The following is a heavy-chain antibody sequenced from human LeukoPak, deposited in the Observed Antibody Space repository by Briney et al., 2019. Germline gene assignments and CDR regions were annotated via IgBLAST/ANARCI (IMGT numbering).Heavy chain of an antibody. CDR2: ISGSGGST. Sequence: PGGSLRLSCVASGFTFSSYAMSWVRQAPGKGLEWVSAISGSGGSTYYADSVKGRFTISRDNSKNTLYLQMNSLRAEDTAVYYCANDILAGYYGDYWGQGTLVTVSS. J-gene: IGHJ4*02. V-gene: IGHV3-23*01. CDR3: ANDILAGYYGDY. D-gene: IGHD3-9*01. CDR1: GFTFSSYA.